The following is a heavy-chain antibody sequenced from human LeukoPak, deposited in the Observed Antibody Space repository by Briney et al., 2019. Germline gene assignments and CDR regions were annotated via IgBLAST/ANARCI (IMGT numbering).Heavy chain of an antibody. CDR1: GFTISSYA. Sequence: GGSLRLSCAASGFTISSYAMSWVRQAPGKGLEWVSVIYSGGSTYYADSVKGRFTISRDNSKNTLYLQMNSLRAEDTAVYYCARDRLSSSSWYAPFDYWGQGTLVTVSS. CDR3: ARDRLSSSSWYAPFDY. CDR2: IYSGGST. V-gene: IGHV3-66*02. J-gene: IGHJ4*02. D-gene: IGHD6-13*01.